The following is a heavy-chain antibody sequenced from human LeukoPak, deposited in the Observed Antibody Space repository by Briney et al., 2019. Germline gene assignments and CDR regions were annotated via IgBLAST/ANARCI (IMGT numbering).Heavy chain of an antibody. CDR1: GFTFSSHG. Sequence: PGGTLRLSCVASGFTFSSHGMNWVRQAPGKGLEWVAFIRYDGSNKYYADSVKGRFTISRDNSKNTLYLQMNSLRAEDTAVYYCAKDHPSGYDLDQYYFDYWGQGTLVTVSS. CDR3: AKDHPSGYDLDQYYFDY. V-gene: IGHV3-30*02. CDR2: IRYDGSNK. J-gene: IGHJ4*02. D-gene: IGHD5-12*01.